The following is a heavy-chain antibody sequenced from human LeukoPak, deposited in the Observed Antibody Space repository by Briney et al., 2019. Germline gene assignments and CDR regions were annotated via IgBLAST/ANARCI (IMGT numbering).Heavy chain of an antibody. CDR1: GGSTSSYY. CDR2: MHYSGNT. J-gene: IGHJ6*02. CDR3: AREVTWGWGMDV. V-gene: IGHV4-59*01. D-gene: IGHD3-16*01. Sequence: SETLTLTCAVSGGSTSSYYWSWIRQPPGKGLEWIGYMHYSGNTDYNPSLKSRVTIPVDTSKNQFPLRLTSLTAAETAVYYWAREVTWGWGMDVWGQGTTVTVSS.